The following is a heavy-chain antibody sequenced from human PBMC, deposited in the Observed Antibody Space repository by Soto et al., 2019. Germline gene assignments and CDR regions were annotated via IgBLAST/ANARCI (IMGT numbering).Heavy chain of an antibody. CDR2: LSGTGDSA. CDR1: GFTFSSYA. D-gene: IGHD3-10*01. CDR3: ARDNGNYGSGSFAH. Sequence: EVQLLESGGGLVQPGGSLRLSCAASGFTFSSYALSWVRQAPGKGLEWVSALSGTGDSADYANSVKGRFTISRDDSKTWLYLVMSSLRVEDTAIYYCARDNGNYGSGSFAHWGQGTLVTVSS. J-gene: IGHJ4*02. V-gene: IGHV3-23*01.